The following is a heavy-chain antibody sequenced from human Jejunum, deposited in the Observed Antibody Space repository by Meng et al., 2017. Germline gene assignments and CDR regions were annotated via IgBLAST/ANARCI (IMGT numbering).Heavy chain of an antibody. CDR3: AREVLTRDDAFDI. CDR1: GFTFSNYW. Sequence: GSLRLSCAASGFTFSNYWMNWVRQAPGKGLEWVANIKQDGSEKYYVDSVKGRFTISRDNAKNSLYLQMNSLRAEDTAVYYCAREVLTRDDAFDIWGQGTMVTVSS. D-gene: IGHD7-27*01. V-gene: IGHV3-7*01. CDR2: IKQDGSEK. J-gene: IGHJ3*02.